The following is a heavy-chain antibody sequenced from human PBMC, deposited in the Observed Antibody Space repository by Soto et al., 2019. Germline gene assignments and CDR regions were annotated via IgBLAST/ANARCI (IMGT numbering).Heavy chain of an antibody. J-gene: IGHJ4*02. Sequence: QVRLEQSGSEVKRPGSSVKVSCKASGDIISSFGLSWVRQAPGQGLEWMGGIVPLFGAENYAQRFQGRVTITADESTNTAYMELSSLRSEDTAVYYCARDRLPHCSGGSCYSEFAHWGQGTLVIV. CDR3: ARDRLPHCSGGSCYSEFAH. CDR1: GDIISSFG. D-gene: IGHD2-15*01. V-gene: IGHV1-69*01. CDR2: IVPLFGAE.